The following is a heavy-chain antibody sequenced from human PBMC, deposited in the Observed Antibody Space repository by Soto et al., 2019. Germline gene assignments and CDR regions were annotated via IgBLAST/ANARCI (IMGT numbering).Heavy chain of an antibody. J-gene: IGHJ6*03. V-gene: IGHV6-1*01. CDR2: TYYRSKWYN. D-gene: IGHD2-2*01. Sequence: SQTLLLTCAISGDSVSSNSAAWNWIRQSPSRGLEWLGRTYYRSKWYNDYAVSVKSRITINPDTSKNQFSLQLNSVIPEDTAVYYCASDNCSSTSCPLIYYYYMDVWGQGTTVTVSS. CDR3: ASDNCSSTSCPLIYYYYMDV. CDR1: GDSVSSNSAA.